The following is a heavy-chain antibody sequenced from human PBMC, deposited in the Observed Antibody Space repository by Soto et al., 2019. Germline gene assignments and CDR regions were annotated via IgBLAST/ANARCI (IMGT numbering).Heavy chain of an antibody. D-gene: IGHD3-16*01. V-gene: IGHV1-8*01. CDR3: ARGPGGTGSHFDC. Sequence: QVQLVQSGAEVKRPGASVKVSCKASGYTFTSYDINWVRQATGQGLEWMGWMNPNSGDTGYVQKVQGRVTMTRDTSISTAYMELSGLRSEDTAVFYCARGPGGTGSHFDCWGQGTLVTVS. CDR2: MNPNSGDT. J-gene: IGHJ4*02. CDR1: GYTFTSYD.